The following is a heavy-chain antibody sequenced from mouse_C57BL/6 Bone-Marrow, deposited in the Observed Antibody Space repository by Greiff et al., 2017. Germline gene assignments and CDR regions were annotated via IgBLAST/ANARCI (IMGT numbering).Heavy chain of an antibody. D-gene: IGHD2-1*01. CDR1: GFTFSDYG. CDR2: ISNLAYGI. J-gene: IGHJ4*01. V-gene: IGHV5-15*04. CDR3: ARRGYGNYPYAMDY. Sequence: EVTVEESGGGLVQPGGSLKLSCAASGFTFSDYGMAWVRQAPRKGPEWVAFISNLAYGIYYADTVTGRFTISRENAKNTLYLEMSSLRSEDTAMYYCARRGYGNYPYAMDYWGQGTSVTVSS.